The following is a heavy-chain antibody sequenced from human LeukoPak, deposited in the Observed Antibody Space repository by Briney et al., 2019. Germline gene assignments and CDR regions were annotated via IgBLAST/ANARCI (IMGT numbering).Heavy chain of an antibody. J-gene: IGHJ5*02. V-gene: IGHV3-7*01. CDR2: IKQDGSEK. D-gene: IGHD6-13*01. Sequence: GGSLRLSCAASGFTFSSYWMSWVRQAPGKGLEWVANIKQDGSEKYYVDSVKGRFTISRDNAKNSLYLQMNSLRAEDTAVYYCARASSSWYIENWFDPWGQGTLVTVSS. CDR3: ARASSSWYIENWFDP. CDR1: GFTFSSYW.